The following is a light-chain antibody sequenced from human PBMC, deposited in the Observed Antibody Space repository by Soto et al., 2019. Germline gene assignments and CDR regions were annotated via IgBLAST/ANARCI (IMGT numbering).Light chain of an antibody. CDR3: QAWDFSTA. V-gene: IGLV3-1*01. CDR2: QDK. CDR1: NLGDKF. Sequence: SYELTQPPSVSVSPGQTASITCSGDNLGDKFVCWYQQKPGQSPVLVIYQDKKRPSGIPERFSGANSGNTATLTISGTQAMDEADYYCQAWDFSTAFGGGTQLTVL. J-gene: IGLJ2*01.